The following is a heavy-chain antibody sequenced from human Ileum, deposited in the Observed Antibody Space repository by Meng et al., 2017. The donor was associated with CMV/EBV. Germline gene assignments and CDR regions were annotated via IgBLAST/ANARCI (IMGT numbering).Heavy chain of an antibody. CDR3: ARDGVRGVIIRTGRSYGMDV. Sequence: GGSLRLFCAASGFTFDDYAMHWVRQAPGKGLEWVSGISWNSGSTGYADSVKGRFNISRDNAKNSLYLQMNSLRAEDTAVYYCARDGVRGVIIRTGRSYGMDVWGQGTTVTVSS. D-gene: IGHD3-10*01. CDR2: ISWNSGST. CDR1: GFTFDDYA. J-gene: IGHJ6*02. V-gene: IGHV3-9*01.